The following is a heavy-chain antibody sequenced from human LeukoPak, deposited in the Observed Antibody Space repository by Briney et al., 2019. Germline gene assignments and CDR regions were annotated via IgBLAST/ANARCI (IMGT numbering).Heavy chain of an antibody. V-gene: IGHV3-74*01. Sequence: GGSLRLSCAASGFSFDDYAMHWVRQAPGKGLVWVSRINSDGSSTSYADSVKGRFTISRDNAKNTLYLQMNSLRAEDTAVYYCARVLRSITMVRGVTNGIDYWGQGTLVTVSS. D-gene: IGHD3-10*01. CDR3: ARVLRSITMVRGVTNGIDY. CDR1: GFSFDDYA. J-gene: IGHJ4*02. CDR2: INSDGSST.